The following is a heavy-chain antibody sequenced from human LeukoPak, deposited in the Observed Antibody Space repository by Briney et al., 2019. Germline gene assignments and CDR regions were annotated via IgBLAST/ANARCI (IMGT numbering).Heavy chain of an antibody. V-gene: IGHV3-7*01. Sequence: GGSLRLSCAASGFTFSSHWMSWVRQAPGKGLEWVANIKQDGSEKYYVDSVKGRFTISRDNAKNSLYLQMNSLRAEDTAVYYCAREAGLDWLLEDAFDIWGQGTMVTVSS. J-gene: IGHJ3*02. D-gene: IGHD3-9*01. CDR3: AREAGLDWLLEDAFDI. CDR1: GFTFSSHW. CDR2: IKQDGSEK.